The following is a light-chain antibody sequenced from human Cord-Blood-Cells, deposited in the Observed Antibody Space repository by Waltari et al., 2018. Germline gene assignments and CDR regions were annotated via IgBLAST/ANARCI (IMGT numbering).Light chain of an antibody. Sequence: EIVLTQSPGTLSLSPGERATPSCRASQSVSSSYLAWYQQKPGQAPRLLIYGASSRATGIPDRFSGSGSGTDFTLTISRLEPDDFAVYYCQQRGTFGQGTKVEIK. CDR2: GAS. V-gene: IGKV3-20*01. J-gene: IGKJ1*01. CDR1: QSVSSSY. CDR3: QQRGT.